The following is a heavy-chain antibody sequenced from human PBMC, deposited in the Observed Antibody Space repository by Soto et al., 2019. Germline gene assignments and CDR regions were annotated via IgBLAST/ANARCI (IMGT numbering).Heavy chain of an antibody. CDR1: GGSISGGDHY. CDR2: IYYSGSP. D-gene: IGHD3-10*01. Sequence: QVQLQESGSGLVKPSQTLSLTCSVSGGSISGGDHYWSWIRQSPGKGLEWIGYIYYSGSPYYNPSLKSRLTISVDTSKNQFSLKLSSVTAADTAVYYCAREVPGDYFDNWGQGTLVTVSS. CDR3: AREVPGDYFDN. J-gene: IGHJ4*02. V-gene: IGHV4-30-4*01.